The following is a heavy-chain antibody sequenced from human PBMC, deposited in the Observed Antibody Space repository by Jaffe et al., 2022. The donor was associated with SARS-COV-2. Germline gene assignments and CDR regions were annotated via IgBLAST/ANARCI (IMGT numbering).Heavy chain of an antibody. Sequence: EVQLVESGGGLVKPGGSLRLSCAASGFTFSNAWMSWVRQAPGKGLEWVGRIKSKTDGGTTDYAAPVKGRFTISRDDSKNTLYLQMNSLKTEDTAVYYCTTDGQHIVATIDYWGQGTLVTVSS. V-gene: IGHV3-15*01. J-gene: IGHJ4*02. CDR2: IKSKTDGGTT. CDR1: GFTFSNAW. CDR3: TTDGQHIVATIDY. D-gene: IGHD5-12*01.